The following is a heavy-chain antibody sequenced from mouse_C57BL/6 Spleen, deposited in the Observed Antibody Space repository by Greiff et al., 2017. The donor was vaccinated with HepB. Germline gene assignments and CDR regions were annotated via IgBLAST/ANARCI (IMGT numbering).Heavy chain of an antibody. V-gene: IGHV10-3*01. D-gene: IGHD1-1*01. J-gene: IGHJ1*03. CDR3: VRDLFYYYGSSYVWYFDV. CDR2: IRSKSSNYAT. Sequence: EVKLVESGGGLVQPKGSLKLSCAASGFTFNTYAMHWVRQAPGKGLEWVARIRSKSSNYATYYADSVKDRFTISRDDSQSMLYLQMNNLKTEDTAMYYCVRDLFYYYGSSYVWYFDVWGTGTTVTVSS. CDR1: GFTFNTYA.